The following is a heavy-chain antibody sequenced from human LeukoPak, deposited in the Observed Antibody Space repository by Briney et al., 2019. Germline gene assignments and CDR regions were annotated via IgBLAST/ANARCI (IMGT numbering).Heavy chain of an antibody. CDR1: GGTFSSYA. CDR3: ATGSPKCSSSGDFDY. V-gene: IGHV1-69*04. CDR2: IIPILGIA. Sequence: SVKVSCKASGGTFSSYAISWVRQAPGQGLEWMGRIIPILGIANYAQKFQGRVTMTEDTSTDTAYMELSSLRSEDTAVYYCATGSPKCSSSGDFDYWGQGTLVTVSS. J-gene: IGHJ4*02. D-gene: IGHD6-6*01.